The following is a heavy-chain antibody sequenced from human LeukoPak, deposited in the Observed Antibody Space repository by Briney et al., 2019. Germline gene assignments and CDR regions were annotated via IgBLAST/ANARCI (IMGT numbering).Heavy chain of an antibody. CDR1: GGSFSGYY. J-gene: IGHJ4*02. Sequence: SETLSLTCAVYGGSFSGYYWSWICQPPGKGLEWIGEINHSGSTNYNPSLKSRVTISVDTSKNQFSLKLSSVTAADTAVYYCARGSVSGYSYGYWRYWGQGTLVTVSS. D-gene: IGHD5-18*01. CDR2: INHSGST. V-gene: IGHV4-34*01. CDR3: ARGSVSGYSYGYWRY.